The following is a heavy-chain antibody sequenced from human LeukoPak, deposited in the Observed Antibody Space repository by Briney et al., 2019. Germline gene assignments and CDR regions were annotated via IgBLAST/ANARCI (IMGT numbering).Heavy chain of an antibody. D-gene: IGHD4-23*01. CDR2: IYHGGST. CDR1: GDPITKTNW. V-gene: IGHV4-4*02. J-gene: IGHJ4*02. CDR3: ARLNDYGGHLDY. Sequence: SETLSLTCTVSGDPITKTNWWGWVRQPPGRGLQWVGQIYHGGSTDYNPSLKSRVSISMDKSKNQFSLRLTSVTAADTAVYYCARLNDYGGHLDYXXQGXLXTVSS.